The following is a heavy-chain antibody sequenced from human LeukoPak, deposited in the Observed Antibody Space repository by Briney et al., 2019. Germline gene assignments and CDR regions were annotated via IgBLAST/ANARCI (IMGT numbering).Heavy chain of an antibody. J-gene: IGHJ4*02. V-gene: IGHV3-7*01. Sequence: GGSLRLSCAASGFTFSSYWMSWVRQAPGKGLEWVANIEQDGSEKYYVDSVKGRFTISRDNAKNSLYLQMNSLRAEDTAVYYCARDWTPPYYDFWSGGGQGTLVTVSS. D-gene: IGHD3-3*01. CDR3: ARDWTPPYYDFWSG. CDR1: GFTFSSYW. CDR2: IEQDGSEK.